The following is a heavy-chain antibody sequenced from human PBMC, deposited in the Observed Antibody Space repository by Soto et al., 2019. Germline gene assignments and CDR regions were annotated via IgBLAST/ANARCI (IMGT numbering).Heavy chain of an antibody. J-gene: IGHJ4*02. Sequence: QVQLVESGGGVVQPGRSLRLSCAASGLTFSSYGMHWVRQAPGKGLEWVAVISNDGRNKNYAESVKGRFTISRDNSKSTLYLEMNSLSSEDTAVYYCVKSQDMGGNDYKVDCWGRGTVVTVSS. V-gene: IGHV3-30*18. CDR2: ISNDGRNK. CDR3: VKSQDMGGNDYKVDC. CDR1: GLTFSSYG. D-gene: IGHD5-12*01.